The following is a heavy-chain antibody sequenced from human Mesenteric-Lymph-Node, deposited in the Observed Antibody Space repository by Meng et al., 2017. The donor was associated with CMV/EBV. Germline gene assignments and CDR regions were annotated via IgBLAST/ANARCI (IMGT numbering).Heavy chain of an antibody. CDR1: EFTFSIYS. V-gene: IGHV3-48*04. J-gene: IGHJ4*02. CDR2: ISSSNSSM. D-gene: IGHD5-24*01. Sequence: GESLKISCAASEFTFSIYSMNWVRQAPGKGLEWISYISSSNSSMYYTDSVKGRFTISRDNAKNSLYLQMNSLRAEDTAVYYCASSPRWLSDYWGQGTLVTVSS. CDR3: ASSPRWLSDY.